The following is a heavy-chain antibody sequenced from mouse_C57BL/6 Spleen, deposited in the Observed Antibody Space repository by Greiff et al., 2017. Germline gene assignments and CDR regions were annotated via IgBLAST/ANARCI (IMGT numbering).Heavy chain of an antibody. CDR3: ARGAYYSNYPYYFDY. V-gene: IGHV1-82*01. J-gene: IGHJ2*01. D-gene: IGHD2-5*01. CDR1: GYAFSSSW. CDR2: IYPGDGDT. Sequence: QVQLQQSGPELVKPGASVKISCKASGYAFSSSWMNWVQQRPGKGLEWIGRIYPGDGDTNYNGKFKGKATLTADKSSSTAYMQLSSLTSEDSAVYFCARGAYYSNYPYYFDYWGQGTTLTVSS.